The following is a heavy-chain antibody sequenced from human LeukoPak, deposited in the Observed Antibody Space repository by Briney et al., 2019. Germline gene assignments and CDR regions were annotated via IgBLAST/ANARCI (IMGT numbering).Heavy chain of an antibody. CDR3: ARVRYCSGGSCYYFDY. Sequence: ASVKVSCKASGYTFTGYYMHWVRQAPGQGLEWMGWISAYNGNTNYAQKLQGRVTMTTDTSTSTAYMELRSLRSDDTAVYYCARVRYCSGGSCYYFDYWGQGTLVTVSS. CDR1: GYTFTGYY. V-gene: IGHV1-18*04. D-gene: IGHD2-15*01. CDR2: ISAYNGNT. J-gene: IGHJ4*02.